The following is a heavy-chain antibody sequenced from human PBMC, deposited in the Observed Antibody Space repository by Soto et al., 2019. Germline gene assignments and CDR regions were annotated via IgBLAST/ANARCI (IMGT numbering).Heavy chain of an antibody. J-gene: IGHJ4*02. CDR2: ISYSGST. CDR1: GGSISSGNYY. Sequence: SETLSLTCTVSGGSISSGNYYWSWIRQPPGKGLEWIGFISYSGSTYYSTSLKSRVTISVDRSKNQFSLKLSSVTAADTAVYYCARGGVDYYDSSGYYFSPYYFDYWGQGTLVTVS. D-gene: IGHD3-22*01. CDR3: ARGGVDYYDSSGYYFSPYYFDY. V-gene: IGHV4-30-4*01.